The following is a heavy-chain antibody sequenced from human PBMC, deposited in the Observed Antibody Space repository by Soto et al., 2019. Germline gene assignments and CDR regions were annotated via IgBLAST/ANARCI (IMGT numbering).Heavy chain of an antibody. J-gene: IGHJ4*02. Sequence: QVQLVQSGAEVKKPGASVKVSCKASGYTFTSYAMHWVRQPPGQRLEWMGWINAGNGNTKYSQKFQGRVTITRDSSASTAYMELSSVRSEDTAVYYCARGPNPYYFDYWGQGTLVTVSS. CDR1: GYTFTSYA. CDR2: INAGNGNT. CDR3: ARGPNPYYFDY. V-gene: IGHV1-3*01.